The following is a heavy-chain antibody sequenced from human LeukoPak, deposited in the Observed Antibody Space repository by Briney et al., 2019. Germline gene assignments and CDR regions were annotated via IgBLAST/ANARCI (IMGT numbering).Heavy chain of an antibody. Sequence: SQTLSLTCTVSGGSISSGDYYWSWVRQPPGKGLEWIGYIYYSGSTYYNPSLKSRVTISVDTSKNQFSLKLSSVTAADTAVYYCATGTLTMVRGVRYYYYYMDVWGKGTTVTVSS. CDR2: IYYSGST. J-gene: IGHJ6*03. CDR3: ATGTLTMVRGVRYYYYYMDV. D-gene: IGHD3-10*01. V-gene: IGHV4-30-4*08. CDR1: GGSISSGDYY.